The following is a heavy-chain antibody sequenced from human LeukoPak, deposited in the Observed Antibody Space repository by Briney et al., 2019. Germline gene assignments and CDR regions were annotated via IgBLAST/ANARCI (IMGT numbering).Heavy chain of an antibody. V-gene: IGHV3-33*01. J-gene: IGHJ4*02. CDR1: GFTFSSYG. Sequence: GGSLRLSCAASGFTFSSYGMHWVRQAPGKGLEWVAAIWHDGSTKYYGDSVKGRFTISRDNSKNTQYLQMNSLRAEDTAVYYCARAPTTYSSGWPYSFDYWGQGTPVTVSS. CDR3: ARAPTTYSSGWPYSFDY. CDR2: IWHDGSTK. D-gene: IGHD6-19*01.